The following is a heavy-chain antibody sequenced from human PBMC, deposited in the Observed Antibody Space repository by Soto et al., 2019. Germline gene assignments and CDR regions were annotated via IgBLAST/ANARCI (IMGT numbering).Heavy chain of an antibody. Sequence: TLSLTCAVSGGSISSGGYSWSWIRQPPGKGLEWIGYIYHSGSTYYNPSLKSRVTISVDRSKNQFSLKLSSVTAADTAVYYCARVGDAAKYYFDYWGQGTLVTVSS. J-gene: IGHJ4*02. V-gene: IGHV4-30-2*01. CDR3: ARVGDAAKYYFDY. CDR1: GGSISSGGYS. D-gene: IGHD6-25*01. CDR2: IYHSGST.